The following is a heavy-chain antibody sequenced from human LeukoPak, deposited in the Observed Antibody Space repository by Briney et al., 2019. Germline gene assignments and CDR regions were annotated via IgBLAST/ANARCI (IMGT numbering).Heavy chain of an antibody. CDR1: GGSISSYY. CDR2: IYYSGST. J-gene: IGHJ4*02. V-gene: IGHV4-59*01. CDR3: ARGRATPDY. Sequence: SQTLSLTCTVSGGSISSYYWSWIRQPPGKGLEWIGYIYYSGSTNYNPSLKSRVTISVDASKNQFSLKLSSVTAADTAVYYCARGRATPDYWGQGTLVTVSS. D-gene: IGHD1-26*01.